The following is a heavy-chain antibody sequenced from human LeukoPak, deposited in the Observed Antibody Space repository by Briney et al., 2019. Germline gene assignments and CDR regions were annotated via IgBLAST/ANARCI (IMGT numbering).Heavy chain of an antibody. J-gene: IGHJ6*02. CDR3: AIGPYGMDV. CDR1: GFTFSNYN. Sequence: GGSLRLSCAASGFTFSNYNMNWVRQAPGKGLEWVSYISSSSSTIYYADSVKGRFTFSRDNAKNSLYLQMNILRDEDTAVYYCAIGPYGMDVWGHGTTVTVSS. V-gene: IGHV3-48*02. CDR2: ISSSSSTI.